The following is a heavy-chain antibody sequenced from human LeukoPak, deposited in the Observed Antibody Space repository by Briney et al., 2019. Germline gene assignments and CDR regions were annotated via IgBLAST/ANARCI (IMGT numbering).Heavy chain of an antibody. J-gene: IGHJ6*03. Sequence: GGSLRLSCAASGFTFSSYEMNWVRQAPGKGLEWVSYISSSGSTIYYADSVKGRFTISRDNAKNSLYLQMNSLRAEDTAVYYCARVPSTTASYYYYMDVWGKGTTVTVSS. D-gene: IGHD4-11*01. V-gene: IGHV3-48*03. CDR3: ARVPSTTASYYYYMDV. CDR1: GFTFSSYE. CDR2: ISSSGSTI.